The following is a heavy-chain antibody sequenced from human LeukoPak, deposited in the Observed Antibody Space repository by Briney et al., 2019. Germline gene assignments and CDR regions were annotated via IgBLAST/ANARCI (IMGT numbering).Heavy chain of an antibody. Sequence: GGSLRLSCAASGFTFSSYSMNWVRQAPGKGLEWVSSISSSSSYIYYADSVKGRFTISRDNAKNSLYLQMNSLRAEDTAVYYCARDLDDSSGYPFDYWGQGTLVTVSS. D-gene: IGHD3-22*01. CDR2: ISSSSSYI. CDR1: GFTFSSYS. CDR3: ARDLDDSSGYPFDY. J-gene: IGHJ4*02. V-gene: IGHV3-21*01.